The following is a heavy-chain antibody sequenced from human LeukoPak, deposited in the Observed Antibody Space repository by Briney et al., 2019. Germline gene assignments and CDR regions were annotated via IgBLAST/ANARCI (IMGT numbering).Heavy chain of an antibody. Sequence: SETLSLTCAVSGYSLISGYYWGWIRQPPGEGLEWIGSFYHSGSTYYNPSLKSRVTISLDTSKNHFSLRLSSVTAADTAVYYCARNPPPIRDKLLWFGELSGDAFDIWGQGTMVTVSS. CDR3: ARNPPPIRDKLLWFGELSGDAFDI. CDR1: GYSLISGYY. CDR2: FYHSGST. D-gene: IGHD3-10*01. J-gene: IGHJ3*02. V-gene: IGHV4-38-2*01.